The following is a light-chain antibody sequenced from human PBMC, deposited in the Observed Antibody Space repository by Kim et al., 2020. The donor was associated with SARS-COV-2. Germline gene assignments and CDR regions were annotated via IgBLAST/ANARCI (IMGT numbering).Light chain of an antibody. V-gene: IGKV1-33*01. CDR1: QDISNY. J-gene: IGKJ2*01. Sequence: DIQMTQSPSSLSASVGDRVTITCQASQDISNYLNWYQQKPGKAPKLLIYDASNLETGVPSRFSGSGSGTDFTFTISSLQPEDVATYYCQQYNNLPRWFTFGQGTKLEI. CDR3: QQYNNLPRWFT. CDR2: DAS.